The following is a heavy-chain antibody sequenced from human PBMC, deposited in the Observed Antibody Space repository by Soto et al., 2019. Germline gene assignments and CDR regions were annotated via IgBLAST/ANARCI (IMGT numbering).Heavy chain of an antibody. J-gene: IGHJ6*02. V-gene: IGHV4-34*01. CDR1: GGSFSGYY. Sequence: SETLSLTCAVYGGSFSGYYWSWIRQPPGKGLEWIGEINHSGSTNYNPSLKSRVTISVDTSKNQFSLKLSSVTAADTAVYYCARRAIVVLPAAHHPSRCMDVPGQGT. D-gene: IGHD2-2*01. CDR3: ARRAIVVLPAAHHPSRCMDV. CDR2: INHSGST.